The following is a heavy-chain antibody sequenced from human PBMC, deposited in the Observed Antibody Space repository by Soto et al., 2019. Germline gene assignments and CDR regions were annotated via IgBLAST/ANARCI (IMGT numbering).Heavy chain of an antibody. CDR2: IYYSGST. CDR3: AIYYDILTPHDY. V-gene: IGHV4-39*01. J-gene: IGHJ4*02. CDR1: GGSISSGGYY. D-gene: IGHD3-9*01. Sequence: SETLSLTCTVSGGSISSGGYYWSWIRQPPGKGLEWIGSIYYSGSTYYNPSLKSRVTISVDTSKNQFSLKLSSVTAADTAVYYCAIYYDILTPHDYWGQGTLVTVSS.